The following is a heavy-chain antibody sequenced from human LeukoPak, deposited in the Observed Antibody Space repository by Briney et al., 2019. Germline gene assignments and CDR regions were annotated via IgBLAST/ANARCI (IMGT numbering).Heavy chain of an antibody. D-gene: IGHD1-1*01. Sequence: AGESLRIFCKGSGYSLTTYWTSWVRQLPEKCLEWMGRIDPSHSYTNYSPSFQGHVTISADKSISTAYLQWSSLKASDTAMYYCARHRDNGFADYFDYWGQGTLVTVSS. CDR1: GYSLTTYW. V-gene: IGHV5-10-1*01. J-gene: IGHJ4*02. CDR2: IDPSHSYT. CDR3: ARHRDNGFADYFDY.